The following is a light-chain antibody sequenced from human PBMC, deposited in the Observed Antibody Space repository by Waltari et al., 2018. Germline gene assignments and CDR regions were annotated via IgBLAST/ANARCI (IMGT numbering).Light chain of an antibody. CDR1: QSICSW. CDR2: KAS. J-gene: IGKJ1*01. V-gene: IGKV1-5*03. CDR3: QQYNSYSRT. Sequence: DIQMTQSPSSLSASVGDRVPITCRASQSICSWLAWYQQKPGKAPNLLNDKASSLGSGLPSRFSGSGSGTEFTLTISSLQPDDFATYYCQQYNSYSRTFGQGTKVEIK.